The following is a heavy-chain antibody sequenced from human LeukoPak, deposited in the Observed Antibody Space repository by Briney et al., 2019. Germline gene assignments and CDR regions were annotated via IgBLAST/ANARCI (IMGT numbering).Heavy chain of an antibody. D-gene: IGHD3-10*01. CDR1: GGSVSSTTYY. CDR3: VRYVVYGSGKYYFDY. CDR2: INYSGSN. V-gene: IGHV4-39*01. J-gene: IGHJ4*02. Sequence: NASETLSLTCTVSGGSVSSTTYYWSRIRQPPGKGMEWIASINYSGSNYYNPSLKSRVTISVDTSENQFSLKLSSVTAADTAVYYCVRYVVYGSGKYYFDYWGQGTLVTVSS.